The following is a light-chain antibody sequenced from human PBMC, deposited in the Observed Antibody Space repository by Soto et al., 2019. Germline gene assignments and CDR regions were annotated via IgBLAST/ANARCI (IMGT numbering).Light chain of an antibody. CDR2: GAS. J-gene: IGKJ2*01. Sequence: EIVMTQSPATLSVSPGERATLSCRASQSVRHNLAWYQQKPGQAPRLLIYGASTRATAIPARFSGSGSGTDFTLTINSLQSEDFAVYYCQQSNYCPYTFGQGTKVDIK. CDR1: QSVRHN. CDR3: QQSNYCPYT. V-gene: IGKV3-15*01.